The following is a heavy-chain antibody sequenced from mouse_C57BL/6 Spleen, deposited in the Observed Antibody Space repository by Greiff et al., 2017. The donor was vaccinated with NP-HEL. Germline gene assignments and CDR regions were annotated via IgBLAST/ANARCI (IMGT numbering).Heavy chain of an antibody. D-gene: IGHD1-1*01. Sequence: QVQLQQSGPELVKPGASVKISCKASGYAFSSSWMNWVKQRPGKGLEWIGRIYPGDGDTNSNGKFKGKATLTADKSSSTAYMQLSSLTSEDSAVYFGARRYYYGSSGYFDYWGQGTTLTVSS. V-gene: IGHV1-82*01. CDR3: ARRYYYGSSGYFDY. CDR1: GYAFSSSW. CDR2: IYPGDGDT. J-gene: IGHJ2*01.